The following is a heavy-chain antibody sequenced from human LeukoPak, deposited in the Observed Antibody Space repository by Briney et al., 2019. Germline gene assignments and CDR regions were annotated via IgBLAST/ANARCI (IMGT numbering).Heavy chain of an antibody. Sequence: ASVKVSCKASGYTFTGYYMHWVRQAPGQGLEWMGWINPNSGGTNYAQKFQGRVTMTRDTSISTAYMELSRLRPDDTAVYYCARLVVVAATGDSDYWGQGTLVTVSS. J-gene: IGHJ4*02. D-gene: IGHD2-15*01. CDR2: INPNSGGT. CDR1: GYTFTGYY. CDR3: ARLVVVAATGDSDY. V-gene: IGHV1-2*02.